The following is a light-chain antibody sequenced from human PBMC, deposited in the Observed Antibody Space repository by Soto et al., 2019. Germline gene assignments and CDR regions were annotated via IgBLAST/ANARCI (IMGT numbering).Light chain of an antibody. Sequence: QSALTQPASVAGSPGHSITISCTGTRCGVGGYNYVFWYQQHPGKAPKLMVYDVSNRPSGVSNGFSGSKSGNTASLTISGLQAQDEADDYCRSYTSSSPLVFGGGTKLPVL. J-gene: IGLJ3*02. CDR1: RCGVGGYNY. CDR2: DVS. CDR3: RSYTSSSPLV. V-gene: IGLV2-14*01.